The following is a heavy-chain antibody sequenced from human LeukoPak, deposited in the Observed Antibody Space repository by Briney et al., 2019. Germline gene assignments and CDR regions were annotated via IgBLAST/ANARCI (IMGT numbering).Heavy chain of an antibody. CDR3: AGGQGWHFDL. D-gene: IGHD2-15*01. CDR1: GFTFSSYS. Sequence: TGGSLRLSCAASGFTFSSYSMNWVRQAPGKGLEWVADIKHDGSEEHYVASVKGRFTISRDNAKLYLQMNSLRAEDTAVYYCAGGQGWHFDLWGRGTLITVSS. CDR2: IKHDGSEE. V-gene: IGHV3-7*01. J-gene: IGHJ2*01.